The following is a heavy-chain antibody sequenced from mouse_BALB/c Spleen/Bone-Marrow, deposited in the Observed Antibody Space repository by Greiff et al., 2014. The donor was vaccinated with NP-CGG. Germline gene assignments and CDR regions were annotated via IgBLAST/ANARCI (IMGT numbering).Heavy chain of an antibody. CDR3: ARQEFAIYWYFDV. CDR1: GLNIKDTY. D-gene: IGHD1-3*01. Sequence: VQLQQSGAELVKPGASVKLSCSASGLNIKDTYMHWVKQRPEQGLEWIGRIDPANGNTKYDPKFQDKGTITADTSSNTVDLQLSSLTFEDTAVYYCARQEFAIYWYFDVWGAGTTVTVSS. V-gene: IGHV14-3*02. CDR2: IDPANGNT. J-gene: IGHJ1*01.